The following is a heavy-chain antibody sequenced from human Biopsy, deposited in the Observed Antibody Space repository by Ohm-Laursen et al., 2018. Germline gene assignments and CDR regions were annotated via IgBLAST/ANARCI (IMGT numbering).Heavy chain of an antibody. CDR1: GGSMSSYY. J-gene: IGHJ4*02. CDR3: ARRDYRNGFKFDF. D-gene: IGHD3-16*01. CDR2: IYYTGST. V-gene: IGHV4-59*08. Sequence: SDTLSLTCTVSGGSMSSYYWTWIRQPPGKGLEWIGYIYYTGSTNYSPSLESRVIMSVDTSKNQFSLRLSSVTAADTAVYYCARRDYRNGFKFDFWGQGTLVTVSS.